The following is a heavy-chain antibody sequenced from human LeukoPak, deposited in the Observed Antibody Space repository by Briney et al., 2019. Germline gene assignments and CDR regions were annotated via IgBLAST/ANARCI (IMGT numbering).Heavy chain of an antibody. CDR2: ISSSGTTI. CDR3: ARPDGDYYYGSGSYFHY. J-gene: IGHJ4*02. V-gene: IGHV3-48*03. CDR1: GFTFSSYE. D-gene: IGHD3-10*01. Sequence: QPGGSLRLSCAASGFTFSSYEMNWVRQAPGKGLEWVSYISSSGTTIYYADSVKGRFTISRDNAKNSLYLQMNSPRAEDTAVYYCARPDGDYYYGSGSYFHYWGQGTLVTVSS.